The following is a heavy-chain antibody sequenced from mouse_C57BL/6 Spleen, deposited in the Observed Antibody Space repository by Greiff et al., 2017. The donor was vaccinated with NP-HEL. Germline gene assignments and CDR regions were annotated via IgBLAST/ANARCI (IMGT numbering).Heavy chain of an antibody. CDR1: GYTFTSYT. CDR2: INPSSGYT. J-gene: IGHJ2*01. Sequence: QVQLKESGAELARPGASVKMSCKASGYTFTSYTMHWVKQRPGQGLEWIGYINPSSGYTKYNQKFKDKATLTADKSSSTAYMQLSSLTSEDSAVYYCASQLPFDYWGQGTTLTVSS. V-gene: IGHV1-4*01. CDR3: ASQLPFDY. D-gene: IGHD3-1*01.